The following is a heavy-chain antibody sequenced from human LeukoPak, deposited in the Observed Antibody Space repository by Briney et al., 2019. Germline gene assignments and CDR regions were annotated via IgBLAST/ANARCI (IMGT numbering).Heavy chain of an antibody. Sequence: PVGSLRLSCAASGFTFSSDVMSWFRQSPGKGLEWVSAISGSGGSTYYADSVKGRFTISRDNSKNTLYLQMNSLRAEDTAVYYCAKAPPLLWFGELSLDYWGQGTLVTVSS. CDR1: GFTFSSDV. D-gene: IGHD3-10*01. CDR2: ISGSGGST. V-gene: IGHV3-23*01. J-gene: IGHJ4*02. CDR3: AKAPPLLWFGELSLDY.